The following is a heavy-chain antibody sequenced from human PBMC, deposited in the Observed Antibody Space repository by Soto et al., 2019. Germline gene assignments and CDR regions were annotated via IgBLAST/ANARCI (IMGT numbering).Heavy chain of an antibody. CDR2: IDHTGST. D-gene: IGHD1-20*01. V-gene: IGHV4-30-2*01. CDR1: GDSISSGDYF. Sequence: QLQLQESDAGLVKPSQTLSLTCAVSGDSISSGDYFWNWIRQPPGKGLEWLGYIDHTGSTNYNPSLKSRVTMSVDTSNNRFSLKLRAVTAADTAVYYCVSKLYSWNAGALPYWGQGTLVTVSS. J-gene: IGHJ4*02. CDR3: VSKLYSWNAGALPY.